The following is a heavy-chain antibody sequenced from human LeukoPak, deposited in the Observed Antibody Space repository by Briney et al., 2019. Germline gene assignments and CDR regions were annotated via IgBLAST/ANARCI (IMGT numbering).Heavy chain of an antibody. Sequence: ASVKVSCKASGYTFTSYGISWVRQAPGQGLEWMGWISAYNGNTNYAQKLQGRVTMTTDTSTSTAYMELRSLRSDDTAVYYCARDLTYYYGSGSVGAFDYWGQGTLVTVSS. D-gene: IGHD3-10*01. CDR1: GYTFTSYG. V-gene: IGHV1-18*01. CDR2: ISAYNGNT. CDR3: ARDLTYYYGSGSVGAFDY. J-gene: IGHJ4*02.